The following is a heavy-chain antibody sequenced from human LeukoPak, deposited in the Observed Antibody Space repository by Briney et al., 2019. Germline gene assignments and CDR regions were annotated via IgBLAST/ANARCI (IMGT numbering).Heavy chain of an antibody. J-gene: IGHJ5*02. CDR1: GYTFTSYD. CDR3: ARWAVVPAGSNWFDP. V-gene: IGHV1-8*02. Sequence: ASVKVSCKASGYTFTSYDMNWVRQATGQGLEWMGCMNPNSGNICYAQKFKGRVTMTRNTSISTAYMELSSLRSEDTAVYYCARWAVVPAGSNWFDPWGQGTLVTVSS. D-gene: IGHD2-2*01. CDR2: MNPNSGNI.